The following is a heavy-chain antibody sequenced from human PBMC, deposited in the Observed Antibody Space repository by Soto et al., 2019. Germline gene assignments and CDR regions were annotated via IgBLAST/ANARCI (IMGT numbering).Heavy chain of an antibody. J-gene: IGHJ4*02. CDR1: GFSVSARGVG. CDR2: IYWNDDK. Sequence: QITLKESGPTLVKPTQTLTLTCTVSGFSVSARGVGVVWIRQPPGKALEWLGIIYWNDDKRYSPSLKSRLTITKDTSKNQVVLTMTNMDPVDTATYYCAHAPWVAAPYYWGQGTLVTVSS. CDR3: AHAPWVAAPYY. D-gene: IGHD2-15*01. V-gene: IGHV2-5*01.